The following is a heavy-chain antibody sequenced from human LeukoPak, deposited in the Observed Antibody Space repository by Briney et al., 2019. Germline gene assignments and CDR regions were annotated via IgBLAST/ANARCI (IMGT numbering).Heavy chain of an antibody. CDR1: GFTFSSYA. Sequence: GSLRLSSAASGFTFSSYAMSWIRRPAGKGLEWNGHIYTSGSTNYNPSLKSRVTMSVDTSKNQFSLKLSSVTAADTAVYYCARDRREEDLNWNLYYYYMDVWGKGTTVTVSS. CDR3: ARDRREEDLNWNLYYYYMDV. CDR2: IYTSGST. V-gene: IGHV4-4*07. J-gene: IGHJ6*03. D-gene: IGHD1-20*01.